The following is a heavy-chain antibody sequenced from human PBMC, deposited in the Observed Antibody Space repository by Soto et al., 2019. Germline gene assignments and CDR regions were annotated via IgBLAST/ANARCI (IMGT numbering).Heavy chain of an antibody. J-gene: IGHJ4*02. V-gene: IGHV4-39*01. Sequence: SETLSLTCTVSGGSISSSSYYWGWIRQPPGKGLEWIGSIYYSGSTYYNPSLKSRVTLSVDTSKNQFSLKLSSVTAADTAVYYCASIYDLALDYWGQGTLVTVS. CDR3: ASIYDLALDY. CDR1: GGSISSSSYY. CDR2: IYYSGST. D-gene: IGHD3-16*01.